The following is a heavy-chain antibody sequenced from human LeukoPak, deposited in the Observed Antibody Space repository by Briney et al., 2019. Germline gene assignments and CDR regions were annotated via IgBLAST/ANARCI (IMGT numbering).Heavy chain of an antibody. D-gene: IGHD6-13*01. CDR2: IRGSGTST. CDR1: GLTFSTYG. V-gene: IGHV3-23*01. J-gene: IGHJ5*02. Sequence: GGSLRLSCAASGLTFSTYGMSWVRQAPGKGLEWVSAIRGSGTSTYYADSVKGRFTISRDNSKNTLYLQMNSLRAEDTAVYYCARLAAADYGNWFDPWGQGTLVTVSS. CDR3: ARLAAADYGNWFDP.